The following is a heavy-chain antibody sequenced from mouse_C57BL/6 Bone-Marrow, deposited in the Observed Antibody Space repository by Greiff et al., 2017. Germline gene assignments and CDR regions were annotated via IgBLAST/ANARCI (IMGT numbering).Heavy chain of an antibody. CDR1: GFTFSSYT. Sequence: EVKLVESGGGLVKPGGSLKLSCAASGFTFSSYTMSWVRQTPEKRLEWVATISGGGGNTYYPDSVKGRFTISRDNAKNTLYLQMSSLRSEDTALYYCASPYYYGSSRFAYWGQGTLVTVSA. CDR3: ASPYYYGSSRFAY. D-gene: IGHD1-1*01. CDR2: ISGGGGNT. J-gene: IGHJ3*01. V-gene: IGHV5-9*01.